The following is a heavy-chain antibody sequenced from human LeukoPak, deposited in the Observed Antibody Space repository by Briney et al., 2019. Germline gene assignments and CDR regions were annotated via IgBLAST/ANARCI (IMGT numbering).Heavy chain of an antibody. D-gene: IGHD1-26*01. CDR3: ARGLGSGSHSPFDY. CDR2: IYYTGST. Sequence: PSETLSLTCTVSGGSISSYYWSWIRQPPGKGLEWIGYIYYTGSTNYNSSLESRVTISVDASKNQFSLKLSSVTAADTAVYYCARGLGSGSHSPFDYWGQGTLVTVSS. J-gene: IGHJ4*02. V-gene: IGHV4-59*01. CDR1: GGSISSYY.